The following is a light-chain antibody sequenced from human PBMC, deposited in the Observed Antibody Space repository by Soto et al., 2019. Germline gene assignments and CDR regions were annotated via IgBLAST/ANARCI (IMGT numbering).Light chain of an antibody. V-gene: IGKV2D-29*01. CDR2: EVS. CDR1: QSLLHSDGKTY. Sequence: DVVMTESPLSLSVTPGQPASISCKPSQSLLHSDGKTYLYWYLQKPGHPPQLXIYEVSNRFSGVPDRFSGSGSGTDFTLKISRVEAEDVGVYYCMQSIQFPITFGQGTRLEI. J-gene: IGKJ5*01. CDR3: MQSIQFPIT.